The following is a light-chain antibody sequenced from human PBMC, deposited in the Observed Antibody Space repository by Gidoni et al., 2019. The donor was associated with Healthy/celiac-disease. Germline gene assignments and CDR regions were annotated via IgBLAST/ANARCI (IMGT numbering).Light chain of an antibody. CDR2: DAS. CDR3: QQYDNHPLT. V-gene: IGKV1-33*01. Sequence: FQLTQSPSSLSASVGDRVTITCQASQVITNYLNWYQQKPGKAPKLLIYDASNLETGVPSRFSGSGSGTDFTLTISSLQSEDIATYYCQQYDNHPLTFGGGTKVEIK. CDR1: QVITNY. J-gene: IGKJ4*01.